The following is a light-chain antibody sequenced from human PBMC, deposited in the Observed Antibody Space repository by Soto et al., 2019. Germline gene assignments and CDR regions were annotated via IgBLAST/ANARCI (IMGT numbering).Light chain of an antibody. J-gene: IGLJ2*01. Sequence: QSVLTQPPSASGTPGQRVTISCSGSSSSIGSNFVYWYQQLPGTAPKLLIYRNNQRPSGVPDRFSGSKSGTSASLAISGLRSEDEADYYCAAWDDSLSGRVFGGGTPLTVL. CDR3: AAWDDSLSGRV. CDR2: RNN. V-gene: IGLV1-47*01. CDR1: SSSIGSNF.